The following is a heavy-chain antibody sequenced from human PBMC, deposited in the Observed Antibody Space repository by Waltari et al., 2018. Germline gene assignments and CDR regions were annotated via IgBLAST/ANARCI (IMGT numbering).Heavy chain of an antibody. J-gene: IGHJ4*02. D-gene: IGHD2-2*01. CDR1: GFTFSSYA. V-gene: IGHV3-30*01. Sequence: QVQLVESGGGVVQPGRSLRLSCAASGFTFSSYAMHWVRQAPGKGRGWVAVIAYDGSNKYDADSVKGRVTISRDNSKNTLYLQMNSRRAEDTAVYYCARAINLQYPFDYWGQGTLVTVSS. CDR3: ARAINLQYPFDY. CDR2: IAYDGSNK.